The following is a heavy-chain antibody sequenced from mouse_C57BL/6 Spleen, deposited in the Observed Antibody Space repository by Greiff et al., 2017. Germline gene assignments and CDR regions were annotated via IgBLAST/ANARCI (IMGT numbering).Heavy chain of an antibody. D-gene: IGHD1-1*01. Sequence: VQLQQPGAELVKPGASVKLSCKASGYTFTSYWMHWVKQRPGQGLEWIGMIHPNSGSTNYNEKFKSKATLTVDKSSSTAYMQLSSLTSEDSAVYYCARETTVVARTLYFDYWGQGTTLTVSS. J-gene: IGHJ2*01. CDR1: GYTFTSYW. V-gene: IGHV1-64*01. CDR2: IHPNSGST. CDR3: ARETTVVARTLYFDY.